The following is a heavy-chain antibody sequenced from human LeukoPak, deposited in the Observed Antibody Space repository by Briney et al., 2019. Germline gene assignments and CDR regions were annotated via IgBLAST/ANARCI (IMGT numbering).Heavy chain of an antibody. Sequence: PGGSLRLSCVASGFTFSSYSLNWVRQAPGKGLEWVSSISTSSSYIYYADSVKGRFTISRHNAKNSLYLQMNSLRVEDTAVYYCARAPTFSGWFDYWGQGTLVTVSS. V-gene: IGHV3-21*01. CDR1: GFTFSSYS. CDR3: ARAPTFSGWFDY. D-gene: IGHD6-19*01. CDR2: ISTSSSYI. J-gene: IGHJ4*02.